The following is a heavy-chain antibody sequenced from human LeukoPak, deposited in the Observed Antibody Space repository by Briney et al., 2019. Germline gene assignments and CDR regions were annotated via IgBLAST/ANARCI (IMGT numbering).Heavy chain of an antibody. Sequence: PSETLSLTCAVYGGSFSGYYWSWIRQPPGKGLEWIGEINHSGSTNYNPSLKSRVTISVDTSKNQFSLKLSSVTAADTAVYYCARGVPSGGYDEQYRAYNWFDPWGQGTLVTVSS. D-gene: IGHD5-12*01. V-gene: IGHV4-34*01. J-gene: IGHJ5*02. CDR1: GGSFSGYY. CDR2: INHSGST. CDR3: ARGVPSGGYDEQYRAYNWFDP.